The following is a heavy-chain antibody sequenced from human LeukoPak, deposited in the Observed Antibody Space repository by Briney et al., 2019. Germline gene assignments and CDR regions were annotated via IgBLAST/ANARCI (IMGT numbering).Heavy chain of an antibody. D-gene: IGHD5-24*01. V-gene: IGHV4-61*01. CDR3: AIFWEGKRNPPADNYDY. CDR1: GGSISSSSYY. Sequence: SETLSLTCTVSGGSISSSSYYWSWIRQHPGKGLEWIGYIYYSGSTNYNPSLKSRVTISVDTSKNQFSLKLSSVTAADTAVYYCAIFWEGKRNPPADNYDYWGQGTLVTVSS. CDR2: IYYSGST. J-gene: IGHJ4*02.